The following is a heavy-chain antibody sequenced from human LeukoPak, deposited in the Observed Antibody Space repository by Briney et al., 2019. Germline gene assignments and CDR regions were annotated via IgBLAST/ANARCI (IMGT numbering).Heavy chain of an antibody. CDR1: GFTFSSYW. Sequence: GGSLRLSCAASGFTFSSYWMSWVRQAPGKGLEWVANIKQDGSERYYVDSVRGRFTISRDNAENSLYLQMNSLRAEDTAVYYCPRSHSYAFDIWGQGTMVTVSS. J-gene: IGHJ3*02. CDR3: PRSHSYAFDI. CDR2: IKQDGSER. V-gene: IGHV3-7*01.